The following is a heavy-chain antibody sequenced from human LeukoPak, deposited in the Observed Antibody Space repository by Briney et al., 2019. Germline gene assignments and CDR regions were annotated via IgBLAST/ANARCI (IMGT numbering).Heavy chain of an antibody. V-gene: IGHV3-21*01. CDR2: ISTSSRYI. Sequence: GGSLRLSCAASGFTLSYFDMNWVRQAPGKGLEWVSSISTSSRYIYYKDSVRGRSTISRDDAKNSLHLEMNSLRAEDTAVYYCARADCSSSTCYLRRSWFDPWGQGTLVTVSS. J-gene: IGHJ5*02. CDR1: GFTLSYFD. CDR3: ARADCSSSTCYLRRSWFDP. D-gene: IGHD2-2*01.